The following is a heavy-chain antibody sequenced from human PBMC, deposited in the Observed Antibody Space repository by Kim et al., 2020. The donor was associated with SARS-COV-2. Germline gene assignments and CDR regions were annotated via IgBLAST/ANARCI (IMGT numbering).Heavy chain of an antibody. D-gene: IGHD5-12*01. V-gene: IGHV3-48*02. Sequence: ADPGKGRFTISRDKAKNSLYLQMNSLGDEDTAVYYCARDNIGAVGYSMDVWGQGTTVTVSS. CDR3: ARDNIGAVGYSMDV. J-gene: IGHJ6*02.